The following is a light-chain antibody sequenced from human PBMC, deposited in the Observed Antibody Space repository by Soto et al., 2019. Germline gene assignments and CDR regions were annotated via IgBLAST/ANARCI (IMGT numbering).Light chain of an antibody. CDR3: CSYAGSRRV. J-gene: IGLJ2*01. CDR1: SSDVGSYNL. V-gene: IGLV2-23*02. Sequence: QSVLTHPASVSGSPGQSITISCTGTSSDVGSYNLVSWYQQHPGKAPKLMIYEVSKRPSGVSNRFSGSKSGNTASLTISGLQAEDEADYYCCSYAGSRRVFGGGTKLTVL. CDR2: EVS.